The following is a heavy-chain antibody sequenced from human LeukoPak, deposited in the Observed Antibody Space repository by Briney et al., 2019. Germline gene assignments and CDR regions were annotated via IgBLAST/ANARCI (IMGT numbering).Heavy chain of an antibody. V-gene: IGHV3-64D*06. CDR3: VKENSENYYGGGDY. CDR1: GFTFSSYA. CDR2: ISSIGGST. Sequence: PGGSLRLSCSASGFTFSSYAMHWVRQAPGKGLEYVSAISSIGGSTYYADSVKGRFTISRDNSKNTLYLLMSALRAEDTAVYYCVKENSENYYGGGDYWGQGTPVTVSS. J-gene: IGHJ4*02. D-gene: IGHD1-26*01.